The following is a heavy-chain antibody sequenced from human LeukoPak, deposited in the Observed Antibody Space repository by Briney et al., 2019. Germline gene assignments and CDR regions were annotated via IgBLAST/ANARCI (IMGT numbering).Heavy chain of an antibody. CDR1: GFTFSDYY. D-gene: IGHD3-10*01. CDR2: ISSSGSTI. Sequence: KPGGSLRLSCAASGFTFSDYYMTWIRQAPGKGLEWVSYISSSGSTIYYADSVKGRFTISRDNSKNTLFLQMNSLRAEDTALYYCAKDLGGPGSSPFGYWGQGTLVTVSS. CDR3: AKDLGGPGSSPFGY. J-gene: IGHJ4*02. V-gene: IGHV3-11*04.